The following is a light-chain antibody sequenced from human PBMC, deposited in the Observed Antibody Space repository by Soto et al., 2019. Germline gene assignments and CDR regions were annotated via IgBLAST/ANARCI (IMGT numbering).Light chain of an antibody. CDR3: SSYGGSFTYV. Sequence: QSALTQPPSASGSPGQSVTISCTGTSSDIGAYIYVSWYQQHPGKAPKLMISEVSRRPSGVPERFSGSKSGNTASLTVSGLQADDEAHYYCSSYGGSFTYVFGTGTKVTVL. J-gene: IGLJ1*01. CDR1: SSDIGAYIY. CDR2: EVS. V-gene: IGLV2-8*01.